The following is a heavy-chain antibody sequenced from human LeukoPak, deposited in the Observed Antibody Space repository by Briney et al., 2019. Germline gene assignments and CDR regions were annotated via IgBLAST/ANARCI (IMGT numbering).Heavy chain of an antibody. V-gene: IGHV3-30*18. D-gene: IGHD5-18*01. CDR2: ISYDGSNK. CDR3: AKDRREYSYGSFDY. CDR1: GFTFSSYG. Sequence: PGGSLRLSCAASGFTFSSYGMHCVRQAPGKGLEWVAVISYDGSNKYYADSVKGRFTISRDNSKNTLYLQMNSLRAEDTAVYYCAKDRREYSYGSFDYWGQGTLVTVSS. J-gene: IGHJ4*02.